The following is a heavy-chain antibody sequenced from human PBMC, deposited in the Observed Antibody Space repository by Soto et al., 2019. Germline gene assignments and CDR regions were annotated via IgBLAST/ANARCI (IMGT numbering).Heavy chain of an antibody. CDR1: VVSISSGGYY. CDR2: IYYSGST. CDR3: ARSRGYSYGYGGDDYGMDV. V-gene: IGHV4-31*03. J-gene: IGHJ6*04. D-gene: IGHD5-18*01. Sequence: TLSLTCTFSVVSISSGGYYWSWIRQHPGKGLEWIGYIYYSGSTYYNPSLKSRVTISVDTSKNQFSLKLSSVTAADTAVYYCARSRGYSYGYGGDDYGMDVWGKGTTGIVSS.